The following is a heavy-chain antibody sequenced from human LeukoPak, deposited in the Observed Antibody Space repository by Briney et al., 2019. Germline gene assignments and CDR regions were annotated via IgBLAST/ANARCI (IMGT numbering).Heavy chain of an antibody. CDR2: IKEDGSEK. D-gene: IGHD3-10*01. CDR1: GFTFSTYW. J-gene: IGHJ4*02. CDR3: ARDFMKETTMVRGVRGGFDY. Sequence: GGSLRLSCAASGFTFSTYWMTWVRQAPGKGLEWVANIKEDGSEKYYVDSVKGRFIISRDNAKNSLYLQMSSLRPEDTAVYYCARDFMKETTMVRGVRGGFDYWGQGTLVTVSS. V-gene: IGHV3-7*01.